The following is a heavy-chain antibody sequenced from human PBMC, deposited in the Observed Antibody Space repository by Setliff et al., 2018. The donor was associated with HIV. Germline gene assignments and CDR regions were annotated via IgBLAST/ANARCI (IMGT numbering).Heavy chain of an antibody. CDR1: GYTFSDYY. Sequence: ASVKVSCKASGYTFSDYYLHWVRQAPGQAIEWMGWINPSSGGIHYAQKFQGRVTMTTDTSTSTAYMELRSLRSDDTAIYYCARFERYNLFTGYYTRGGGDYYGMDVWGQGTTVTVSS. V-gene: IGHV1-2*02. CDR2: INPSSGGI. J-gene: IGHJ6*02. CDR3: ARFERYNLFTGYYTRGGGDYYGMDV. D-gene: IGHD3-9*01.